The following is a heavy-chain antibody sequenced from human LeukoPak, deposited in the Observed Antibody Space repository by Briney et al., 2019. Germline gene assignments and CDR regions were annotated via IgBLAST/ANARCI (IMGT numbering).Heavy chain of an antibody. V-gene: IGHV4-59*08. CDR1: GGSISSYY. Sequence: SETLSLTCTVSGGSISSYYWSWIRQPPGKGLEWIGYIYYSGSTNYNPSLKSRVTISVDTSKNQFSLKLSSVTAADTAVYYCARAPYYYSSGWYGHGPPPESTDYWGQGTLVTVSS. CDR3: ARAPYYYSSGWYGHGPPPESTDY. D-gene: IGHD6-19*01. CDR2: IYYSGST. J-gene: IGHJ4*02.